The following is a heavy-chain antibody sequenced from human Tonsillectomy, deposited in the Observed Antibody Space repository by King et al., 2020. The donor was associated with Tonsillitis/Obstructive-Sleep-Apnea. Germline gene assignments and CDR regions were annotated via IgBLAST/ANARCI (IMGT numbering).Heavy chain of an antibody. Sequence: QLQESGPGLVKPSETLSLTCTVSGGSISSSSYYWGWIRQPPGKGLEWIGSIYYSGSTYYNPSLKSRVTISVDTSKNQFSLKLSSVTAADTAVYYCSGHVEAPVRGGTRNWFDPWGQGTLVTVSS. V-gene: IGHV4-39*01. CDR1: GGSISSSSYY. CDR2: IYYSGST. J-gene: IGHJ5*02. D-gene: IGHD3-10*01. CDR3: SGHVEAPVRGGTRNWFDP.